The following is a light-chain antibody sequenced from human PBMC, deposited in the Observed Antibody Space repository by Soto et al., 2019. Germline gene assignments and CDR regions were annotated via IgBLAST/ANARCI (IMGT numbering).Light chain of an antibody. J-gene: IGKJ4*01. CDR1: QDISNY. V-gene: IGKV1-33*01. CDR3: QQYDNLPLT. Sequence: DIQMTQSPSSQSASVGDRVTITCQASQDISNYLNWYPQKPGKAPKLLIYDASNLETGAPSRFSGTGSGTDFTFTISSLQPEDIATYHCQQYDNLPLTFGGGTKVDI. CDR2: DAS.